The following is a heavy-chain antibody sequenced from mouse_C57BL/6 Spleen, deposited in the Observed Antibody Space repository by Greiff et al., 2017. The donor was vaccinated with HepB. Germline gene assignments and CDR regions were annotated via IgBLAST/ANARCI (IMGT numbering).Heavy chain of an antibody. J-gene: IGHJ2*01. V-gene: IGHV1-54*01. D-gene: IGHD2-3*01. Sequence: QVQLKQSGAELVRPGTSVKVSCKASGYAFTNYLIEWVKQRPGQGLEWIGVINPGSGGTNYNEKFKGKATLTADKSSSTAYMQLSSLTSEDSAVYYCARWPYDGFFDYWGQGTTLTVSS. CDR2: INPGSGGT. CDR1: GYAFTNYL. CDR3: ARWPYDGFFDY.